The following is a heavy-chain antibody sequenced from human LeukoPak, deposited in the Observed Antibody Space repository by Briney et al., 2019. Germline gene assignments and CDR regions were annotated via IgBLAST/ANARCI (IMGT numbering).Heavy chain of an antibody. CDR1: GYTFSRYG. Sequence: ASVKDSCKASGYTFSRYGMHWVRQAPGRRLEWMGWINAGNENTKYSQKFQGRVSITRDTSASTAYMELSSLTSEDTAVYYCARDLYGGYFDYWGQGTLVTVSS. CDR3: ARDLYGGYFDY. CDR2: INAGNENT. J-gene: IGHJ4*02. D-gene: IGHD4-23*01. V-gene: IGHV1-3*01.